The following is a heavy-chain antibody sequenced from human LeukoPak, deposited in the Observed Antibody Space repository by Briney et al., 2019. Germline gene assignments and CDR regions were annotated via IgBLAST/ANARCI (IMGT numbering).Heavy chain of an antibody. D-gene: IGHD2-8*01. CDR3: ARWGVSLDY. CDR1: GFTFSSYW. J-gene: IGHJ4*02. V-gene: IGHV3-74*01. CDR2: INSDVSST. Sequence: GSLRLSCAASGFTFSSYWMHWVRQAPGKGLGWVSRINSDVSSTSYADSVKGRFTISRDNAKNKLYLQMNSLRAEDTVVYYCARWGVSLDYWGQGTLVTVSS.